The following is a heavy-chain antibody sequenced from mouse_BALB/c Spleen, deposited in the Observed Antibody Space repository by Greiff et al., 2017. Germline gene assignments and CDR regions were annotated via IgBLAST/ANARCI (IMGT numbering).Heavy chain of an antibody. CDR3: ASYDYDPPWFAY. Sequence: QVQLQQSGAELMKPGASVKISCKATGYTFSSYWIEWVKQRPGHGLEWIGEILPGSGSTNYNVKFKGKATFTADTSSNTAYMQLSSLTSEDSAVYYCASYDYDPPWFAYWGQGTLVTVSA. CDR2: ILPGSGST. J-gene: IGHJ3*01. CDR1: GYTFSSYW. V-gene: IGHV1-9*01. D-gene: IGHD2-4*01.